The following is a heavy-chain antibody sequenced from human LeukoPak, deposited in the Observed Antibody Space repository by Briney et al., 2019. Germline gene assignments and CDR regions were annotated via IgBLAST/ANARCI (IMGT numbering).Heavy chain of an antibody. D-gene: IGHD4-23*01. CDR1: GGTFSSYA. CDR2: IIPIFGIA. CDR3: ARDWVNGGNPLSDY. Sequence: GSSVKVSCKASGGTFSSYAISWVRQAPGQGLEWMGRIIPIFGIANYAQKFQGRVTITADKSTSTAYMELSSLRSEDTAVYYCARDWVNGGNPLSDYWGQGTLVTVSS. V-gene: IGHV1-69*04. J-gene: IGHJ4*02.